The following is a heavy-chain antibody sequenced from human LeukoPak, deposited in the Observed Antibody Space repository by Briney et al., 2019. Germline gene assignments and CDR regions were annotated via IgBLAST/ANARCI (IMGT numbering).Heavy chain of an antibody. CDR2: IRSKRFGGAT. D-gene: IGHD6-19*01. CDR1: GFTFGDYA. J-gene: IGHJ4*02. V-gene: IGHV3-49*04. CDR3: TRDILSGWYYFDF. Sequence: GGSLRLSCIASGFTFGDYAMSWVRQAPGKGLEWVGFIRSKRFGGATEYAASVKGRFTISRDDSKSVAYLHLNSLKTEDTAVYFCTRDILSGWYYFDFWGRGTLVTVSS.